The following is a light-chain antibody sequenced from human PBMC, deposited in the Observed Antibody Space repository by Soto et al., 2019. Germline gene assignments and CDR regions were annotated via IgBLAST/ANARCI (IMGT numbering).Light chain of an antibody. CDR2: DVS. J-gene: IGLJ2*01. CDR1: SSDVGGYNY. CDR3: SSYTPSGSLV. Sequence: QSALTQPASVSGSPGQSITISCTGTSSDVGGYNYLSWYQQHPGKAPKLMIYDVSNRPSGVSNRFSGSKSGNTASLTIYGLQAEDEADYYCSSYTPSGSLVFGGGTKLTVL. V-gene: IGLV2-14*01.